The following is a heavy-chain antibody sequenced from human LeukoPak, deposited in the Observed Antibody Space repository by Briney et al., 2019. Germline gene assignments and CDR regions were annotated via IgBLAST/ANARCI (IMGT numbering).Heavy chain of an antibody. CDR1: GFTFSSYG. CDR2: IRYDGSNK. D-gene: IGHD3-22*01. J-gene: IGHJ4*02. V-gene: IGHV3-30*02. Sequence: GGSLRLSCAASGFTFSSYGMHWVRQAPGKGLEWVAFIRYDGSNKYYADSVKGRFTISRDNSKNTLYLQMNSLRAEDTAVYYCAREWRYYDSSGYYYGSSLGFDYWGQGTLVTVSS. CDR3: AREWRYYDSSGYYYGSSLGFDY.